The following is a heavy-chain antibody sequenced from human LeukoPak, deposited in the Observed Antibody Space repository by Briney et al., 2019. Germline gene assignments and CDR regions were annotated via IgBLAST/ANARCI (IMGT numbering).Heavy chain of an antibody. CDR2: IYYSGST. Sequence: RPSETLSLTCTVSGGSISSYYWSWIRQPPGKGLEWIGSIYYSGSTYYNPSLKSRVTISVDTSKNQFSLKLSSVTAADTAVYYCARHSPVGIFYFDYWGQGTLVTVSS. D-gene: IGHD1-26*01. V-gene: IGHV4-39*01. CDR1: GGSISSYY. J-gene: IGHJ4*02. CDR3: ARHSPVGIFYFDY.